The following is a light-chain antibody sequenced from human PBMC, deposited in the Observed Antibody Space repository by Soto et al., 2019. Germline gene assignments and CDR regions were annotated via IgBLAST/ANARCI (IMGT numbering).Light chain of an antibody. V-gene: IGKV1-39*01. Sequence: DIQMTQSPSSLSESVGDRVTVTCRASQSISTYLNWYQQKPRKAPDLLIYSASSFQSGVPSRFSGSVSVTDFTLTISSLQPEDFATYYCQQSYSTPGTFGQGTKV. CDR1: QSISTY. J-gene: IGKJ1*01. CDR3: QQSYSTPGT. CDR2: SAS.